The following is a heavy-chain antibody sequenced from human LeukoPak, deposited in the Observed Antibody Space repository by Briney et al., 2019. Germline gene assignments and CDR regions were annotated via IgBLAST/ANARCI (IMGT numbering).Heavy chain of an antibody. D-gene: IGHD6-13*01. V-gene: IGHV5-51*01. CDR1: GYSFTSYW. Sequence: GESLKISCQGSGYSFTSYWIGWVRQMPGKGLEWRGIIYPGDSDARYSPSFQGQVTISADKSISTAYLQWSSLKASDTAMYYCARRGSSWYNWFDPWGQGTLVTVSS. J-gene: IGHJ5*02. CDR2: IYPGDSDA. CDR3: ARRGSSWYNWFDP.